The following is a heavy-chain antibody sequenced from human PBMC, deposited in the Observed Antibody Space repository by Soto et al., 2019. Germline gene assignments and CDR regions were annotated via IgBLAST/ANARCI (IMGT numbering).Heavy chain of an antibody. CDR2: INHSGST. V-gene: IGHV4-39*07. CDR3: ARGPRYCSSTSCYKSSGWFDP. Sequence: PSETLSLTRIVSGGSIRSGNYYWNWIRQSPGKGLEWIGEINHSGSTNYNPSLKSRVTISVDTSKNQFSLKLSSVTAADTAVYYCARGPRYCSSTSCYKSSGWFDPWGQGTLVTVSS. D-gene: IGHD2-2*02. CDR1: GGSIRSGNYY. J-gene: IGHJ5*02.